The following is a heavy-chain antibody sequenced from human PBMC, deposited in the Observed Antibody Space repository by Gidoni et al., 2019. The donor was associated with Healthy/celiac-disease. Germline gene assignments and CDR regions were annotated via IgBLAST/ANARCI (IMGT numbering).Heavy chain of an antibody. J-gene: IGHJ4*02. CDR3: ARGGNPDILTGYPSYYFDY. CDR1: GGSISSVGYY. CDR2: IYYSGST. D-gene: IGHD3-9*01. V-gene: IGHV4-31*03. Sequence: QVQLQESGPGLVKPSQTLSLTCTVSGGSISSVGYYWSWIRQHPGKGLEWIGYIYYSGSTYYNPSLKSRVTISVDTSKNQFSLKLSSVTAADTAVYYCARGGNPDILTGYPSYYFDYWGQGTLVTVSS.